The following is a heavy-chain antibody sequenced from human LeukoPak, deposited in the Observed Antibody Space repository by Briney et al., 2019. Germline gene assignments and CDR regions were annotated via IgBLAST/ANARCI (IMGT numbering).Heavy chain of an antibody. Sequence: GGSLRLSCAASGFTFSSYAMSWVRQAPGKGLDWISTISSSGGNTYYTNSVKGRFTISRDNSKNTLYLQMNSLKAEDTAVYSCARDPNYGSTWYVNWFDPWGQGTLVTVSS. CDR2: ISSSGGNT. CDR3: ARDPNYGSTWYVNWFDP. CDR1: GFTFSSYA. V-gene: IGHV3-23*01. J-gene: IGHJ5*02. D-gene: IGHD6-13*01.